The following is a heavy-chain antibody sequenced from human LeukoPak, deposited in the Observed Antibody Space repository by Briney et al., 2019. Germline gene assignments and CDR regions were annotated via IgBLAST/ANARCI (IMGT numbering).Heavy chain of an antibody. CDR3: ARDYYDSSGQLEPMDY. CDR2: IYYSGST. V-gene: IGHV4-39*07. J-gene: IGHJ4*02. Sequence: SETLSLTCTVSGGSISSSSYYWGWIRQPPGKGLEWIGSIYYSGSTYYNPSLKSRVTISVDTSKNQFSLKLSSVTAADTAVYYCARDYYDSSGQLEPMDYWGQGTLVTVSS. CDR1: GGSISSSSYY. D-gene: IGHD3-22*01.